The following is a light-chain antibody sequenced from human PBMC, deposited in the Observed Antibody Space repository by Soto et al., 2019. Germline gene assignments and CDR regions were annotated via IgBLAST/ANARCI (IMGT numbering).Light chain of an antibody. CDR2: DVS. CDR3: SSYTGSSTPLV. CDR1: SSDVGGYNY. Sequence: QSVLTQPASVSGSPGQSITISCTGTSSDVGGYNYVSWYQQHPGKAPKLMIYDVSNRPSGVSNRFSGSKSGNTASLTISGLQAGDEADYYCSSYTGSSTPLVFGGGTKL. V-gene: IGLV2-14*01. J-gene: IGLJ2*01.